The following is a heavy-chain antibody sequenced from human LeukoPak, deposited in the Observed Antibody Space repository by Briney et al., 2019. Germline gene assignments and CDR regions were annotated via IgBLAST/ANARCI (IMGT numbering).Heavy chain of an antibody. D-gene: IGHD2-15*01. Sequence: GGSLRLSCAASGFTFRTYAMSWVRQPPGKGLEWVSVISRRDDYTYYADSVKGRFTISRDNSKNTLYLQMNSLRAEDTAVYYCARGYCSGGSCYSGDAFDIWGQGTMVTVSS. CDR1: GFTFRTYA. J-gene: IGHJ3*02. V-gene: IGHV3-23*01. CDR2: ISRRDDYT. CDR3: ARGYCSGGSCYSGDAFDI.